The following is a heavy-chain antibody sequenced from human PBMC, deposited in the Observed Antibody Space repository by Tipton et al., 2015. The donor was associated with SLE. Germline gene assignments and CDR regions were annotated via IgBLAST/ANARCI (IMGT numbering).Heavy chain of an antibody. V-gene: IGHV1-8*01. CDR1: GYTFTSYD. CDR3: ARAQGTSYYYYYMDV. J-gene: IGHJ6*03. CDR2: MNPNSGNT. D-gene: IGHD2-2*01. Sequence: QSGAEVKKPGASVKVSCKASGYTFTSYDINWVRQATGQGFEWMGWMNPNSGNTGYAQKFQGRVTMTRNTSISTAYMELSSLRSEDTAVYYCARAQGTSYYYYYMDVWGKGATVTVSS.